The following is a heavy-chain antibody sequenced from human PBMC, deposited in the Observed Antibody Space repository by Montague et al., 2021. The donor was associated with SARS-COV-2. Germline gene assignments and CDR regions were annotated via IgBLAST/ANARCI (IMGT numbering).Heavy chain of an antibody. CDR3: ARRGYTGSDYFDY. CDR1: GYSTNSNYY. CDR2: SYHSGTT. D-gene: IGHD5-12*01. V-gene: IGHV4-38-2*02. J-gene: IGHJ4*02. Sequence: SETLSLTCTVSGYSTNSNYYWGWIRQPPGKGLEWIGCSYHSGTTXYHPSLKSRVTISLDTSNNHFSLKVASVTAADTAVYFCARRGYTGSDYFDYWGQGTLVTVSS.